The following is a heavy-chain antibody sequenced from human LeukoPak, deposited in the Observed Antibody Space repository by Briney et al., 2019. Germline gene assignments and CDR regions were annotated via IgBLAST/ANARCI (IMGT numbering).Heavy chain of an antibody. Sequence: GGSLRLSCAAAGFIFSNNAMTWVRQAPGKGLKWVSSITASGDRTLNADSVKGRFTISRDNSKNTLYLLMNSLRAEDTALYYCARSTAASASDYWGQGTLVTVSS. V-gene: IGHV3-23*01. J-gene: IGHJ4*02. CDR1: GFIFSNNA. CDR3: ARSTAASASDY. D-gene: IGHD6-13*01. CDR2: ITASGDRT.